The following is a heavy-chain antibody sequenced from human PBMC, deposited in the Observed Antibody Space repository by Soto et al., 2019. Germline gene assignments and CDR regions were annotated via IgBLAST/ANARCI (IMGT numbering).Heavy chain of an antibody. J-gene: IGHJ5*02. D-gene: IGHD3-9*01. CDR2: INPADGTT. CDR1: GYTFSDHY. Sequence: ASVKVSCKASGYTFSDHYVQWVRQAPGQGLEWVAMINPADGTTRYAQMFQGRVTITRDTSASTAYMELSSLRSEDTAVYYCARAHYDILTGYSLNWFAPWGQGTLVTVSS. V-gene: IGHV1-46*01. CDR3: ARAHYDILTGYSLNWFAP.